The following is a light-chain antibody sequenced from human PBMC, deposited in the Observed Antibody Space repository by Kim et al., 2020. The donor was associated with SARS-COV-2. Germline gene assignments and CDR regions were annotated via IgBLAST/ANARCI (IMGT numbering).Light chain of an antibody. CDR1: QSILHSSNKMNH. Sequence: DIVLTQSPDSLAVSLGERATINCKSSQSILHSSNKMNHLAWYQQKPGQPPKLLIYWASTRESGVPDRFSGGGSGTDFTLTISSLQAEDVAVYYCQHYRGAPYTFGQGTKLEI. CDR3: QHYRGAPYT. CDR2: WAS. V-gene: IGKV4-1*01. J-gene: IGKJ2*01.